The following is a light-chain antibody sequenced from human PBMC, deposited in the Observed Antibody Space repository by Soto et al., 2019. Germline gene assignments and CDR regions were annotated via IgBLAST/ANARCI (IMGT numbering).Light chain of an antibody. Sequence: QAVVTQEPSFSVSPGGTVPLTCGLSSGSVSTTYYPSWYQQTPGQAPRTLIYSTNTRSSGVPDRFSGSILGNKAALTITGAQADDEADYYCVLYISSGISVFGGGTKLTVL. CDR1: SGSVSTTYY. J-gene: IGLJ3*02. CDR3: VLYISSGISV. V-gene: IGLV8-61*01. CDR2: STN.